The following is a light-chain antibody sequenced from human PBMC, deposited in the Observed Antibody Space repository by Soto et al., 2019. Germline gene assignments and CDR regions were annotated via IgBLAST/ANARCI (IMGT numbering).Light chain of an antibody. V-gene: IGKV3-15*01. Sequence: EIVMTQSPATLSVSPGERATLSCRASQSVSSNLAWYQQKPGQAPRLLIYGASTRATGIPARFSGSGSGTELTLTISSLQSEDFAVHYCQQYNNWPPWTFGHRTKVEIK. CDR2: GAS. J-gene: IGKJ1*01. CDR1: QSVSSN. CDR3: QQYNNWPPWT.